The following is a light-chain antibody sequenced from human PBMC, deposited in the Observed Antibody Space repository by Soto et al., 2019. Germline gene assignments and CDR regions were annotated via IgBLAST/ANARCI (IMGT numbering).Light chain of an antibody. CDR2: EVS. Sequence: QSALTQPASVSGSPGQSITISCTGTSSDVGGYDFVSWYQHHPGRAPKLIIYEVSSRPSGVSNRFSGSKSGNTASLTISGLQAEDEAEYHCSSYRSTTPQVEFGGGTKLTAL. J-gene: IGLJ2*01. CDR1: SSDVGGYDF. CDR3: SSYRSTTPQVE. V-gene: IGLV2-14*01.